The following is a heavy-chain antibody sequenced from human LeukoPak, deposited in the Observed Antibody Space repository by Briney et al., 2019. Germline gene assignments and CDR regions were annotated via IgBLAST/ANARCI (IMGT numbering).Heavy chain of an antibody. CDR2: INHSGST. V-gene: IGHV4-34*01. D-gene: IGHD2-21*02. CDR3: ARGGYCGGDCYFYY. Sequence: SETLSLTCAVYGGSFSGYYWSWIRQPPGKGLEWIGEINHSGSTNYNPSLKSRVTISVDTSKNQFSLKLSSVTAADTAVYYCARGGYCGGDCYFYYWGQGTLVTVSS. CDR1: GGSFSGYY. J-gene: IGHJ4*02.